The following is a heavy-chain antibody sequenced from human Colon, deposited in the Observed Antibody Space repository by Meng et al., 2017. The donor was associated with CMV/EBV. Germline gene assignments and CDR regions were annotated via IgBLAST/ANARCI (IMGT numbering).Heavy chain of an antibody. D-gene: IGHD3-22*01. CDR2: MNPNSGNA. Sequence: TFTTYDIHWVRQATGQGLEWMTWMNPNSGNAAFAPKFKGRVSMTSDTSTSTAYMELSGLQFEDTAVYYCARGYYDDDGYNKYACDIWGQGTMVTVSS. V-gene: IGHV1-8*02. CDR3: ARGYYDDDGYNKYACDI. J-gene: IGHJ3*02. CDR1: TFTTYD.